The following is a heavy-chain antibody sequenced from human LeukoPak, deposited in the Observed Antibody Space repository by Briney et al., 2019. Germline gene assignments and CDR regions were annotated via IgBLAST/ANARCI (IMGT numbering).Heavy chain of an antibody. V-gene: IGHV4-34*01. J-gene: IGHJ5*02. CDR2: INHSGST. Sequence: KSSETLSLTCAVYGGSFSGYYWSWIRQPPGKGLEWIGEINHSGSTNYNPSLKSRVTISVDTSKNQFSLKLSSVTAADTAVYYCAGVSRGESRLLWFGETKRWCWFDPWGQGTLVTVSS. CDR3: AGVSRGESRLLWFGETKRWCWFDP. CDR1: GGSFSGYY. D-gene: IGHD3-10*01.